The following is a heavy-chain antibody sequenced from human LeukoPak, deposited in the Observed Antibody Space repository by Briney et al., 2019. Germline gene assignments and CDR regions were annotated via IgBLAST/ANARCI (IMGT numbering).Heavy chain of an antibody. CDR3: ARWGQLLFRGDVDAFDI. J-gene: IGHJ3*02. CDR1: GGSISSYY. V-gene: IGHV3-7*01. Sequence: PSETLSLTCTVSGGSISSYYWSWIRQPPGKGLEWVANIKHDGSEKYYVDSVRGRFTISRDNAKNSLYLQMNSLRAEDTAVYYCARWGQLLFRGDVDAFDIWGQGTMVTVSS. CDR2: IKHDGSEK. D-gene: IGHD2-21*01.